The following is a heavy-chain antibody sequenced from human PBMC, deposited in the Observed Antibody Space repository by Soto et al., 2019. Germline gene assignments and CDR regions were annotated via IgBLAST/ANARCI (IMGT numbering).Heavy chain of an antibody. V-gene: IGHV1-8*01. CDR1: GYTFTSYD. D-gene: IGHD2-2*01. CDR2: MNPNSGNT. CDR3: VAPSAMPHYYHMDV. Sequence: QVQLVQSGAEVKKPGASVKVSCTASGYTFTSYDINWVRQATGQGLEWRGWMNPNSGNTGYAQKFQGRATMTGNTSISTADMERSCLRSHNTPVYYCVAPSAMPHYYHMDVWDHGTTITVSS. J-gene: IGHJ6*02.